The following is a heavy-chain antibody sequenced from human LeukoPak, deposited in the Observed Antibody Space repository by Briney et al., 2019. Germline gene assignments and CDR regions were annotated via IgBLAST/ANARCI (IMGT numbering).Heavy chain of an antibody. D-gene: IGHD3-3*01. CDR2: IYYSGST. V-gene: IGHV4-59*08. Sequence: SETLSLTCTVSGGSISSYYWSWIRQPPGKGLEWIGYIYYSGSTNYNPSLKSRVTISVDTSKNQFSLKLSSVTAADTAVCYCARHHGYDFWSGSWPWIDYWGQGTLVTVSS. CDR1: GGSISSYY. J-gene: IGHJ4*02. CDR3: ARHHGYDFWSGSWPWIDY.